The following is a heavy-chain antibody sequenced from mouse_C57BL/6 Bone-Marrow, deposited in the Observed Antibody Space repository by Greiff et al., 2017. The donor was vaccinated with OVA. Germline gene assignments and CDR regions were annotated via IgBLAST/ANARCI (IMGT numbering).Heavy chain of an antibody. J-gene: IGHJ1*03. CDR1: GYTFTSYW. CDR3: ARCLREVYWYFDV. Sequence: VQLQQPGAELVKPGASVKLSCKASGYTFTSYWMHWVKQRPGQGLEWIGRIDPNSGGTKYNEKFKSKATLTVDKPSSTAYMQLSSLTSEDSAVYYCARCLREVYWYFDVWGTGTTVTVSS. V-gene: IGHV1-72*01. D-gene: IGHD1-1*01. CDR2: IDPNSGGT.